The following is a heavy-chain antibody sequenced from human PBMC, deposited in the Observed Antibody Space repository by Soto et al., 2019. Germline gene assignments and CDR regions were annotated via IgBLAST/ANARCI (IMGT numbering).Heavy chain of an antibody. J-gene: IGHJ6*02. CDR3: ARPFGAIAAAEYYYYGMDV. Sequence: GESLKISCKGSGYSFTSYWISWVRQMPGKSLEWMGRIDPSDSYTNYSPSFQGHVTISADKSISTAYLQWSSLKASDTAMYYCARPFGAIAAAEYYYYGMDVWGQGTTVTVSS. V-gene: IGHV5-10-1*01. CDR1: GYSFTSYW. CDR2: IDPSDSYT. D-gene: IGHD6-13*01.